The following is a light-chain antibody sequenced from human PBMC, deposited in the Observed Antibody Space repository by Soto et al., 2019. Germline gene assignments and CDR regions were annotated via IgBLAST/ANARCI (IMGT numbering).Light chain of an antibody. CDR3: QVWDSSSDHVV. Sequence: SYELTQPPSVSVAPGKTARITCGGNNIGSKSVHWYQQKPGQAPVMVIYYERDRPSGIPERFSGSNSGNTATLTISRVEAGDEADYYCQVWDSSSDHVVFSGGTKLTVL. J-gene: IGLJ2*01. CDR2: YER. CDR1: NIGSKS. V-gene: IGLV3-21*04.